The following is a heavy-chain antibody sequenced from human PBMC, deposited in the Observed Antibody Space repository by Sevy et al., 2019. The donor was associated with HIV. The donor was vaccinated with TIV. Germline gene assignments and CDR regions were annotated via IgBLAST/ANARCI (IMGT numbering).Heavy chain of an antibody. D-gene: IGHD3-22*01. V-gene: IGHV4-61*02. CDR2: IYISGDT. J-gene: IGHJ3*02. CDR1: GGSISSGSYY. Sequence: SETLSLTCSVSGGSISSGSYYWNWIRQPAGKGLEWIGRIYISGDTNYNPSLKSRVTVSVDASKNQFSLRLSSVTAADTAVYYCARSVYYDSRGYYSRGAFDIWGQGTMVTVSS. CDR3: ARSVYYDSRGYYSRGAFDI.